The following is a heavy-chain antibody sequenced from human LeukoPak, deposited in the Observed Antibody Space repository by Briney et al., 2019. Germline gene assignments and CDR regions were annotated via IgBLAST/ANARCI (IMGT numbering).Heavy chain of an antibody. V-gene: IGHV4-34*01. J-gene: IGHJ4*02. D-gene: IGHD6-25*01. CDR3: ARDVKRYYFDY. CDR1: GGSFSGYY. Sequence: SETLSLTCAVHGGSFSGYYWSWIRQPPGKGLEWIGEINHSGSTNYNPSLKSRVTISVDTSKNQFSLKLSSVTAADTAVYYCARDVKRYYFDYWGQGTLVTVSS. CDR2: INHSGST.